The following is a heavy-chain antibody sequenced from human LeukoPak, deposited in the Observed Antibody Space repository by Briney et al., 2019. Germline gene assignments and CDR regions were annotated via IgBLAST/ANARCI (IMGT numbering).Heavy chain of an antibody. V-gene: IGHV3-23*01. CDR1: GFTFSSYA. Sequence: PGGSLRLSCAASGFTFSSYAMSWVRQAPGKGREWVSGISGSGGTTYYADSVKGRFTISRDNSKNTLYLQMNSLRAEDTAVYYCAKAFDYCTSTSCADFDYWGQGTLVTVSS. D-gene: IGHD2-2*01. J-gene: IGHJ4*02. CDR2: ISGSGGTT. CDR3: AKAFDYCTSTSCADFDY.